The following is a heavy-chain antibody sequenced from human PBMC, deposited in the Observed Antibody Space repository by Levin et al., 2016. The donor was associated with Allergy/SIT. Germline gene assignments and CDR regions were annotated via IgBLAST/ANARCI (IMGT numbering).Heavy chain of an antibody. CDR2: KRNDGSHE. J-gene: IGHJ4*02. V-gene: IGHV3-30*02. CDR1: GLTLSSHG. Sequence: GGSLRLSCAASGLTLSSHGVHWVRQAPGKGLEWVAFKRNDGSHEYYADSVKDRFTISRDISKNTVFLQMNSLRAEDTAVYYCASSDNYDLWHNWGQGTLVTVSS. CDR3: ASSDNYDLWHN. D-gene: IGHD3-16*01.